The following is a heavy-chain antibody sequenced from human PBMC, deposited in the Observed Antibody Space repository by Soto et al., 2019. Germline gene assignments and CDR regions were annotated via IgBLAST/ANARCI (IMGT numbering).Heavy chain of an antibody. CDR3: VKGLPYSSNWDERAYGI. D-gene: IGHD6-13*01. CDR1: GFIFSSNA. CDR2: ISNDGTRT. J-gene: IGHJ3*02. V-gene: IGHV3-64D*08. Sequence: GGSLRLSCSASGFIFSSNAMHWVRQAPGKGLQYVSAISNDGTRTYYADSVKGRFTISRDNSENTVHLQMSSLRVEDTAVYYCVKGLPYSSNWDERAYGIWGRGTMVTVSS.